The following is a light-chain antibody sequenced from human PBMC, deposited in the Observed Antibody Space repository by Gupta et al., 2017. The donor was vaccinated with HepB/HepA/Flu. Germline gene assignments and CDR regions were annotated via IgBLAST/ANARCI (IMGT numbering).Light chain of an antibody. CDR1: QSVSTSY. CDR2: DAS. V-gene: IGKV3D-20*01. Sequence: EVVLTQSPATLSLSPGERATLSCGASQSVSTSYLAWYQQKPGLAPRLLIYDASNRATGIPDRFSGSGSGTDFTLTISSLEPEDSALYYCHQVGTSYQTFGQGTKVEIK. J-gene: IGKJ1*01. CDR3: HQVGTSYQT.